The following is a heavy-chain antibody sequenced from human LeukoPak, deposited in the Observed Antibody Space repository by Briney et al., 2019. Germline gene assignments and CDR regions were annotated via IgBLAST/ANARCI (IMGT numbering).Heavy chain of an antibody. J-gene: IGHJ4*02. D-gene: IGHD6-13*01. CDR3: AKDPSATGTERNYFDY. V-gene: IGHV3-74*01. CDR2: INKDGSYT. CDR1: GFTFSKSW. Sequence: PGGSLRLSCAASGFTFSKSWMNWVRQAPGKGLVWVSQINKDGSYTNYADSVKGRFTISRDNSKNTLYLQMNSLRAEDTAVYYCAKDPSATGTERNYFDYWGQGTLVTVSS.